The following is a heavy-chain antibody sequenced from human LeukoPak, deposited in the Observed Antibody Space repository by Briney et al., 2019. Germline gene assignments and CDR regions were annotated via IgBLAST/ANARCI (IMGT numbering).Heavy chain of an antibody. CDR2: MNPNSGNT. D-gene: IGHD5-24*01. CDR3: ARTPDGYPDY. Sequence: GASVKVSCKASGYTFTGYYMHWVRQATGQGLEWMGWMNPNSGNTGYAQKFQGRVTMTRNTSISTAYMELSSLRSEDTAVYYCARTPDGYPDYWGQGTLVTVSS. J-gene: IGHJ4*02. V-gene: IGHV1-8*02. CDR1: GYTFTGYY.